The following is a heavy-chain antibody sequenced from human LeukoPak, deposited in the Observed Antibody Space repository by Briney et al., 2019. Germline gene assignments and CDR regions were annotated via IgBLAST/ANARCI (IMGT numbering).Heavy chain of an antibody. Sequence: PGGSLRLSCAASGFTFSSYAMSWVRQAPGKGLEWVSTISGSGGSTYYADSVKGRFTISRDNSKNTLYLQMNSLRAEDTAVYYCAKAQIPSYYDSSGLNDYWGQGTLVTVPS. CDR1: GFTFSSYA. J-gene: IGHJ4*02. V-gene: IGHV3-23*01. CDR3: AKAQIPSYYDSSGLNDY. CDR2: ISGSGGST. D-gene: IGHD3-22*01.